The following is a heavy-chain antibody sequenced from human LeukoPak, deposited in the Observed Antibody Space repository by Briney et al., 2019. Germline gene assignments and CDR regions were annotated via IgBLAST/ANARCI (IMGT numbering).Heavy chain of an antibody. V-gene: IGHV4-38-2*02. CDR3: VRGHRLVSPSPSFDY. Sequence: PSETLSLTCSVSGSPISGGHYWGWIRQPPGKGLEWIGSLYHTGRTSYNPSLKSRVTLAVDTSEKPFSLTMTSLTAADTAVYYCVRGHRLVSPSPSFDYWGPGALVSVSS. D-gene: IGHD6-19*01. J-gene: IGHJ4*02. CDR2: LYHTGRT. CDR1: GSPISGGHY.